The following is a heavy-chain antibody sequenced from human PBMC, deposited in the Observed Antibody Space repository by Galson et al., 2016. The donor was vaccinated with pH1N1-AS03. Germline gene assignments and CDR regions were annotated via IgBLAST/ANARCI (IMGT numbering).Heavy chain of an antibody. J-gene: IGHJ4*02. CDR2: IRDDGSDR. D-gene: IGHD6-6*01. CDR3: ARHQGVAIASRLSGGLDY. CDR1: GFTFSNYG. Sequence: SLRLSCAASGFTFSNYGIHWVRPAPGKGLEWVAFIRDDGSDRHYAKSVKGRFTISRDNSKRTVYLQMNSLRSEDTATYYCARHQGVAIASRLSGGLDYWGQGTLVTVSS. V-gene: IGHV3-30*02.